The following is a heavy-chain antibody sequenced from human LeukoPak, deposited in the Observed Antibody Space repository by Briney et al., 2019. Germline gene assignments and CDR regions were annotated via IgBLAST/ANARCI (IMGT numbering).Heavy chain of an antibody. CDR1: GYTFTGYY. CDR2: INPNSGGT. D-gene: IGHD2-2*01. Sequence: ASVKVSCKASGYTFTGYYMHWVRQAPGQGLEWMGWINPNSGGTNYAQKFQGRVTMTRDTSISTAYMELSRLRSDDTAVYYCARDEEYQLPYYYYYYMDVWGKGTTVTVSS. J-gene: IGHJ6*03. V-gene: IGHV1-2*02. CDR3: ARDEEYQLPYYYYYYMDV.